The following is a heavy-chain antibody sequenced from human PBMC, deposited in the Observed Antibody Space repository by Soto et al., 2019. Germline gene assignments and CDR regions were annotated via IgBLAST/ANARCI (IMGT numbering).Heavy chain of an antibody. Sequence: SETLSLTCTVSGGSISSYYWSWIRQPPGKGLEWIGYIYYSGSTNYNPSLKSRVTISVDTSKNQFSLKLSSVTAADTAVYYCARDHVKSYGSGMFDPWGQGTLVTVSS. D-gene: IGHD3-10*01. J-gene: IGHJ5*02. CDR1: GGSISSYY. V-gene: IGHV4-59*01. CDR2: IYYSGST. CDR3: ARDHVKSYGSGMFDP.